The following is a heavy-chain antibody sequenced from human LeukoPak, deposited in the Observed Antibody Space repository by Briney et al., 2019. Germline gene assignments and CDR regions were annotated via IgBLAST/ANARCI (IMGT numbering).Heavy chain of an antibody. Sequence: KPSETLSLTCTVSGGSISSYYGSWIRQPPGKGLEWIGYIYTSGSTSYNPSLKSRVTMSVDTSKDQSSLKLSTVTAAHTAVYYGARDQGSGAFDYWGQGTLVTVSS. D-gene: IGHD3-10*01. CDR3: ARDQGSGAFDY. V-gene: IGHV4-4*09. CDR1: GGSISSYY. CDR2: IYTSGST. J-gene: IGHJ4*02.